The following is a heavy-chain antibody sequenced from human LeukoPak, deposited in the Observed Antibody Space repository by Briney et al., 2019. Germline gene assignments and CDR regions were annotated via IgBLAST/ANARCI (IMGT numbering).Heavy chain of an antibody. CDR3: ARERLLNYGYSSS. J-gene: IGHJ4*02. CDR1: GFTFSRFA. V-gene: IGHV3-21*01. Sequence: GGSLRLSCEISGFTFSRFAMNWVRQAPGKGLEWVSSISSSSSYIYYADSVKGRFTISRDNAKNSLYLQMNSLRAEDTAVYYCARERLLNYGYSSSWGQGTLVTVSS. CDR2: ISSSSSYI. D-gene: IGHD6-13*01.